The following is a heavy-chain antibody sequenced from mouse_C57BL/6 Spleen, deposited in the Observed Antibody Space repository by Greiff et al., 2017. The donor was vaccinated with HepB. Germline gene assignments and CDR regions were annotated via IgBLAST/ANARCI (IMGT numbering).Heavy chain of an antibody. Sequence: QVQLQQSGAELARPGASVKMSCKASGYTFTSYTMHWVKQRPGQGLEWIGYINPSSGYTKYNQKFKDKATLTADKSSSPAYMQLSSLTSEDSAVYYCARSGDDDDYYAMDYWGQGTSVTVSS. V-gene: IGHV1-4*01. CDR1: GYTFTSYT. CDR3: ARSGDDDDYYAMDY. J-gene: IGHJ4*01. CDR2: INPSSGYT. D-gene: IGHD2-4*01.